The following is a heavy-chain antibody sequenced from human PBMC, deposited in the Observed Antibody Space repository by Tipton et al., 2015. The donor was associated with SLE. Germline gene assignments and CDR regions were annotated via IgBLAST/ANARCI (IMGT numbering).Heavy chain of an antibody. D-gene: IGHD1-7*01. V-gene: IGHV4-39*01. J-gene: IGHJ3*01. Sequence: LRLSCTVSGGSISSSGYFWGWIRQPPGKGLEGFGIMFYSGSTYYSPSLKSRVTISVDTSKNQLSLRLISVTAADTAVYSCARILELSLSAFDAWGQGTIVTVSS. CDR3: ARILELSLSAFDA. CDR2: MFYSGST. CDR1: GGSISSSGYF.